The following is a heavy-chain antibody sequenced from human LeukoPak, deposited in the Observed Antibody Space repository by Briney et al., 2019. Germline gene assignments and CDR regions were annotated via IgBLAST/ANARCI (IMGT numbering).Heavy chain of an antibody. J-gene: IGHJ4*02. CDR3: AREMSTVTSLAY. V-gene: IGHV3-74*01. Sequence: QPGGSLRLSCAASGFTFRSYWMHWVRQAPGKGLVWVSRINSDGSSTNYADSVKGRFTISRDNVKNTLYLHMNSLRAEDTAVYYCAREMSTVTSLAYWGQGTLVTVSS. CDR2: INSDGSST. CDR1: GFTFRSYW. D-gene: IGHD4-17*01.